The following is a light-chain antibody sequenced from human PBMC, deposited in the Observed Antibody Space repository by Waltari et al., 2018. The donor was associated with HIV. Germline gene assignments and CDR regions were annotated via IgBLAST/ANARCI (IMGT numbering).Light chain of an antibody. CDR2: GAS. J-gene: IGKJ1*01. CDR1: QSVTSSN. Sequence: DIVLTQSPGTLSLSPGERATLSCRASQSVTSSNLAWYQQKTGQGPRLLIYGASSSATGIPDRFSGSGSGTDFTLTISRLEPEDFAVYYCQQYGSSPRTFGQGTKVEIK. V-gene: IGKV3-20*01. CDR3: QQYGSSPRT.